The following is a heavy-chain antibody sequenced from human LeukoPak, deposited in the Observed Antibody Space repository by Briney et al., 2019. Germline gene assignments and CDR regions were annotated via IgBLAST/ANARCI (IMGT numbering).Heavy chain of an antibody. V-gene: IGHV3-48*01. CDR3: ARVSPRYYYDSSGYLGY. J-gene: IGHJ4*02. Sequence: SGGSLRLSCAASGFTFSSYSMNWVRQAPGKGLESVSYISSSSSTIYYADSVKGRFTISRDNAKNSLYLQMNSLRAEDTAVYYCARVSPRYYYDSSGYLGYWGQGTLVTVSS. D-gene: IGHD3-22*01. CDR1: GFTFSSYS. CDR2: ISSSSSTI.